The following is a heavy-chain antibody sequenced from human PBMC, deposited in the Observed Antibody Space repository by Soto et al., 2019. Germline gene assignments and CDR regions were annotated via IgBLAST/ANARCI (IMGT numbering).Heavy chain of an antibody. CDR1: GGSFSDYY. V-gene: IGHV4-34*01. Sequence: SEPLPLTCAVYGGSFSDYYWSWIRQPPGTGLEWIGEINHSGSTNYNPSLKSRVTISVDTSKNQFSLKLTSVTAADTAVYYCARDKITGLFDYWGQGTLVTVSS. J-gene: IGHJ4*02. CDR2: INHSGST. D-gene: IGHD2-8*02. CDR3: ARDKITGLFDY.